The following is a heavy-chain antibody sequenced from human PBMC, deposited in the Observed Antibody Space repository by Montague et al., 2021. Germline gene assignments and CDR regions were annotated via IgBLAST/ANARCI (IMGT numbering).Heavy chain of an antibody. CDR1: KFTFSNYA. CDR2: ISWNSGSI. V-gene: IGHV3-9*01. J-gene: IGHJ6*02. Sequence: SLRLSCAASKFTFSNYAMHWVRQAPGKGLEWVSGISWNSGSIGYADSVKGRFTISRDNAKNSLYLQMNSLRAEDKALYYCARVRERRYYYYGMDVWGQGTAVSVSS. D-gene: IGHD1-1*01. CDR3: ARVRERRYYYYGMDV.